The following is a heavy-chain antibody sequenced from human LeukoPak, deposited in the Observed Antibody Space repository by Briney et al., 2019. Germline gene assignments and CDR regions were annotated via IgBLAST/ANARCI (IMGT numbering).Heavy chain of an antibody. CDR2: MNPNSGIT. CDR3: ARAFHDYGDYIRYYYGMDV. CDR1: GYTFTSYD. Sequence: HRASVKVSCKASGYTFTSYDINWVRQATGQGLEWMGWMNPNSGITGYAQKFQGRVTMTRNTSISTAYMELSSLRSEDTAVYYCARAFHDYGDYIRYYYGMDVWGQGTTVTVSS. J-gene: IGHJ6*02. V-gene: IGHV1-8*01. D-gene: IGHD4-17*01.